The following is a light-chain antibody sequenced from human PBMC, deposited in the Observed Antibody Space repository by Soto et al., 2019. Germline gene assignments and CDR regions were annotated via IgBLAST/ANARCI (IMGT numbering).Light chain of an antibody. J-gene: IGLJ3*02. CDR1: RGHSDYA. CDR2: LNSDGSH. V-gene: IGLV4-69*01. Sequence: QSVLTQSPSASASRGASVKVTCTLSRGHSDYAIAWHQQQPEKGPRFLMKLNSDGSHNKGAGIPDRFSGSSSGAERFLTISSVQSEDEGDYYCQTWGHGVQVFGGGTQLTVL. CDR3: QTWGHGVQV.